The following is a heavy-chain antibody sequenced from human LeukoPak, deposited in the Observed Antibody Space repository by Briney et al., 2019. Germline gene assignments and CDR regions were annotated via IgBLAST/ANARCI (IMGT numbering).Heavy chain of an antibody. J-gene: IGHJ5*02. CDR1: GFTFSSYS. CDR3: AKDPYYGSGSYHWFDP. D-gene: IGHD3-10*01. CDR2: ISSTSSYI. V-gene: IGHV3-21*01. Sequence: PGGSLRLSCAASGFTFSSYSMNWVRQAPGKGLEWVSSISSTSSYIYYADSVKGRFTISRDNAKSSLYLQMNSLRVEDTAVYYCAKDPYYGSGSYHWFDPWGQGTLVTVSS.